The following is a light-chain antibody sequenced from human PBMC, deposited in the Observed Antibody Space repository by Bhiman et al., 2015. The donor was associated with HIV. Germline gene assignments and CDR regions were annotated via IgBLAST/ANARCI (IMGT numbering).Light chain of an antibody. J-gene: IGLJ2*01. CDR3: QSYDSSNHEVV. Sequence: NFMLTQPHSVSESPGKTVTISCTRCSGSIASNYVQWYQQRPGSSPTTVIYEDNQRPSGVPDRFSGSIDSSSNSASLTISGLKTEDEADYYCQSYDSSNHEVVFGGGTKLTVL. V-gene: IGLV6-57*01. CDR2: EDN. CDR1: SGSIASNY.